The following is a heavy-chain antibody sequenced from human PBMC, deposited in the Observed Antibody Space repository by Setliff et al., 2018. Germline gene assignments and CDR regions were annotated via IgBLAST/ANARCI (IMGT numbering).Heavy chain of an antibody. CDR2: IKQDGSEK. CDR1: GFTFSSYS. J-gene: IGHJ6*02. Sequence: GGSLRLSCAASGFTFSSYSMNWVRQAPGKGLEWVANIKQDGSEKYYVDSVKGRFTISRDNAKNSLYLQMNSLRAEDTAVYYCAREDEADYYYYYGMDVWGQGTTVTVSS. D-gene: IGHD6-13*01. V-gene: IGHV3-7*01. CDR3: AREDEADYYYYYGMDV.